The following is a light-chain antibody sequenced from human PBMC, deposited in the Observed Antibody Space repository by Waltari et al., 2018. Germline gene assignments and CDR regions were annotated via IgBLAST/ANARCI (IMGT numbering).Light chain of an antibody. CDR2: KFC. V-gene: IGKV2-30*02. J-gene: IGKJ2*01. CDR1: QILVHSDGNTY. CDR3: MQGTHWPYT. Sequence: DVVLPQSPLSLPVTLGQPASISCRSRQILVHSDGNTYLYWYQQRPGQSPRRLIDKFCIRGGVVPDRCGGSGAGTDFTMRSSMVEADDVGDYYCMQGTHWPYTFGQGTKLE.